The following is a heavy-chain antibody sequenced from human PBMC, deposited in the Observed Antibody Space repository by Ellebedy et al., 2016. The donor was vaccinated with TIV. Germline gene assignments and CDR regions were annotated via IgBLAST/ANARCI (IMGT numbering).Heavy chain of an antibody. V-gene: IGHV3-23*01. D-gene: IGHD6-19*01. CDR1: GFTFRSYA. J-gene: IGHJ6*02. CDR3: AKREQWLYYGMDV. CDR2: ISGTGGST. Sequence: GGSLRLXXAASGFTFRSYAMSWVRQAPGKGLEWVSAISGTGGSTYYADSVKGRFTISRDNSRNTLYLQMNSLRAEDTAVYYCAKREQWLYYGMDVWGQGTTVTVSS.